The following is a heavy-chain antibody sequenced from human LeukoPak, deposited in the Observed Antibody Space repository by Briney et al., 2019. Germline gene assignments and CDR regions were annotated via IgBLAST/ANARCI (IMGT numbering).Heavy chain of an antibody. Sequence: SETLSLTCAVSGYSISSGYYWGWIRQPPGKGLEWIGSIYHSGSTYYNPSLKSRVTISVDTSKNQFSLKLSSVTAADTAVYYCARRGYCSSTSCYNDPENAFDIWGKGTTVTVSS. CDR2: IYHSGST. J-gene: IGHJ3*02. CDR3: ARRGYCSSTSCYNDPENAFDI. V-gene: IGHV4-38-2*01. D-gene: IGHD2-2*02. CDR1: GYSISSGYY.